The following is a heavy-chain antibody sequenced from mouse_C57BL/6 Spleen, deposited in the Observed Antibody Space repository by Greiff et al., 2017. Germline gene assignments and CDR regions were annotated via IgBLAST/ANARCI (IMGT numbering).Heavy chain of an antibody. CDR3: AREGGTHFAY. V-gene: IGHV5-6*01. Sequence: EVKLVESGGDLVKPGGSLKLSCAASGFTFSSYGMSWVRQTPDKRLAWVATISSGGSYTYYPDSVKGRFTISRDNAKNTLYLQMSSLKSEDTAMYYCAREGGTHFAYWGQGTLVTVSA. CDR2: ISSGGSYT. J-gene: IGHJ3*01. CDR1: GFTFSSYG.